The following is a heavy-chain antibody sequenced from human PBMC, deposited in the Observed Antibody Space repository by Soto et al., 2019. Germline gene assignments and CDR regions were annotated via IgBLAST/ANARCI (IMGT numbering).Heavy chain of an antibody. J-gene: IGHJ6*02. Sequence: ASVKVSCKVSGYTLTELSMHWVRQAPGKGLEWMGGFDPEEGETIYAQKFQGRVTMTEDTSTDTAYMELSSLRSEDTAVYYCATGSITMVRGVPIYYYYYGMDVWGQGTTVTVSS. V-gene: IGHV1-24*01. CDR3: ATGSITMVRGVPIYYYYYGMDV. D-gene: IGHD3-10*01. CDR1: GYTLTELS. CDR2: FDPEEGET.